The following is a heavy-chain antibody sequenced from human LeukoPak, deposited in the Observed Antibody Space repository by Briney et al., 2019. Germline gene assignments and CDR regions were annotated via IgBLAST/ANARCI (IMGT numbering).Heavy chain of an antibody. J-gene: IGHJ3*01. D-gene: IGHD1-26*01. V-gene: IGHV1-2*02. CDR3: ARVYVWEGVGAFDV. CDR1: GYTFTGYY. Sequence: GASVKVSCKTSGYTFTGYYMHWVRQAPGQGLEWMGWISPNSGGTNYAQKFQDRVTMTRDMSISTAYMELSRLRSDDTAVYYCARVYVWEGVGAFDVWGQGTRVTVSS. CDR2: ISPNSGGT.